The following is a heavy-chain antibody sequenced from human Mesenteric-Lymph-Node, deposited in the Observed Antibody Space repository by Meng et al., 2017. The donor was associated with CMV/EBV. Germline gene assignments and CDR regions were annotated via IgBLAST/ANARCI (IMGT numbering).Heavy chain of an antibody. CDR1: GFTFSSYA. D-gene: IGHD6-6*01. CDR2: IIISSSSS. V-gene: IGHV3-23*05. CDR3: AKSLLEYSSSSSFDY. J-gene: IGHJ4*02. Sequence: GESLKISCAASGFTFSSYAMSWVRQAPGKGLEWVSLIIISSSSSFYADSVKGRFTISRDNPKNTLYLQMNRLRAEDTAVYYCAKSLLEYSSSSSFDYWGQGTLVTVSS.